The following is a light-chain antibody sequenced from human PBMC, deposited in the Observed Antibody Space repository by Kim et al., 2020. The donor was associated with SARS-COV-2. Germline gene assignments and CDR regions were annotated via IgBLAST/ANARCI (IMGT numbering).Light chain of an antibody. V-gene: IGKV3-15*01. CDR3: QQYNNWSYT. Sequence: SVSPGERATLSCRASHSVSSNLAWYQQKPGQAPRLLIYGASTRATGIPARFSGSGSGTEFTLTISSLQSEDFAVYYCQQYNNWSYTFGQGTKLEI. CDR1: HSVSSN. J-gene: IGKJ2*01. CDR2: GAS.